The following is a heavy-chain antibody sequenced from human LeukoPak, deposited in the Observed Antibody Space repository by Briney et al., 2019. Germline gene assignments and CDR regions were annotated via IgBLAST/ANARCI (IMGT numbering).Heavy chain of an antibody. CDR1: LFNFDIYA. D-gene: IGHD6-19*01. CDR3: ARGARIAVAGTGPLDP. J-gene: IGHJ5*02. CDR2: ISGSGATT. Sequence: GGSLRLSCAASLFNFDIYAMTWVRQAPGKGLEWVSTISGSGATTYYADSVKGRFTISRDNSKNTLYLQMNSLRAEDTAVYYCARGARIAVAGTGPLDPWGQGTLVTVSS. V-gene: IGHV3-23*01.